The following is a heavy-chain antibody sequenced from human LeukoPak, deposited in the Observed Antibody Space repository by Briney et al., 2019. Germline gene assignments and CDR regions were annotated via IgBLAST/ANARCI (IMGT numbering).Heavy chain of an antibody. CDR3: ARVGIYCSSTSCYSYMDV. CDR2: INHSGST. J-gene: IGHJ6*03. V-gene: IGHV4-34*01. D-gene: IGHD2-2*01. Sequence: SETLSLTCAVYGGSFSGYYWSWIRQPPGKGLEWIGEINHSGSTNYNPSLKSRVTISVDTSKNQFSLKLSSVTAADTAVYYCARVGIYCSSTSCYSYMDVWGKGTTVTISS. CDR1: GGSFSGYY.